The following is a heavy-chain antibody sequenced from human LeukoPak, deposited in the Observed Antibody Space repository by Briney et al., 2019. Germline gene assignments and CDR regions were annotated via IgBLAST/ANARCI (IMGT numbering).Heavy chain of an antibody. J-gene: IGHJ4*02. V-gene: IGHV3-33*01. CDR2: IWYDGSNK. D-gene: IGHD6-19*01. CDR1: GFTFSSYG. Sequence: GRSLRLSCAASGFTFSSYGMHWVRQAPGKGLEWVAVIWYDGSNKYYADSVKGRFTISRDNSKDTLYLQMNSLRAEDTAVYYCAREISSGWCNYWGQGTLVTVSS. CDR3: AREISSGWCNY.